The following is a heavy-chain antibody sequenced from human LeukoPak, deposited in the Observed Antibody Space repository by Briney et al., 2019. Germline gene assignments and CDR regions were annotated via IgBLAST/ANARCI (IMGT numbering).Heavy chain of an antibody. V-gene: IGHV1-2*02. CDR2: INPNSGVT. D-gene: IGHD5-18*01. CDR1: GYTFTRYY. Sequence: ASVKVSCKASGYTFTRYYIHWVRQAPGQGLEWMGWINPNSGVTNYGQKFQGRVTLTRDTSINTAYMELSSLRSDDTAVYYCAPGYNYGPRYMDVWGKGTTVTVSS. CDR3: APGYNYGPRYMDV. J-gene: IGHJ6*03.